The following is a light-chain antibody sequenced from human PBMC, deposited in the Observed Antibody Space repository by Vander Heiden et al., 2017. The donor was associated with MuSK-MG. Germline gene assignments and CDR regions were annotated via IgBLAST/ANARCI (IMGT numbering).Light chain of an antibody. CDR2: AAS. V-gene: IGKV1-39*01. CDR3: QQSYSTPLYT. J-gene: IGKJ2*01. Sequence: IQTTKSPSSLSASVGDRDTITCRATQRISSYLNWYQQKPGKAPKLLIYAASSLQSGVPSRCSGSGSGTDFTLTISSLQPEDFATYYCQQSYSTPLYTFGQGTKLEIK. CDR1: QRISSY.